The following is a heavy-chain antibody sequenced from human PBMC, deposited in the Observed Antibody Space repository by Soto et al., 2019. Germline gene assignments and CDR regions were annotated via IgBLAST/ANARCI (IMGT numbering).Heavy chain of an antibody. CDR1: GYTFTGFF. CDR2: INPNTGGT. CDR3: AREGIEARIPSD. Sequence: QVQVVQSGAEGKKPGASVNVSCKASGYTFTGFFLHWVRQAPGQGLEWLGWINPNTGGTNYAQDFQGRITMTRDTSISTAYLELTSLRSDDTAVYYCAREGIEARIPSDWGQGTLVTVSS. J-gene: IGHJ4*02. V-gene: IGHV1-2*02. D-gene: IGHD6-6*01.